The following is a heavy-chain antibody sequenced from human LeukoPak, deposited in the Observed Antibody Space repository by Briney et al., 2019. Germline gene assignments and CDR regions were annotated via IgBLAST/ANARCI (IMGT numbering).Heavy chain of an antibody. CDR3: ARRRLVVATTVGFDY. D-gene: IGHD2-15*01. CDR1: GGSFSGYY. Sequence: SETLSLTCAVYGGSFSGYYWSWIRQPPGKGLEWIGEINHSGSTNYNPSLKSRVTISVDTSKNQFSLKLSSVTAADTAVFYCARRRLVVATTVGFDYWGQGTLVTVSS. J-gene: IGHJ4*02. V-gene: IGHV4-34*01. CDR2: INHSGST.